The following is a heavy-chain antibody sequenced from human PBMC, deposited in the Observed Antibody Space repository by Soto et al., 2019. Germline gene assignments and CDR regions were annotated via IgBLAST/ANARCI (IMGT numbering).Heavy chain of an antibody. Sequence: GPLRLSCTGSGFTFSSSTMTWVRQGPGKGLEWVSSISSSSSYIYFADSLKGRFTISRDNAKNSLYLQMNSLRAEDTAVYYCARDIGEMSAVWGQGXQVTVYS. D-gene: IGHD3-10*01. CDR2: ISSSSSYI. CDR3: ARDIGEMSAV. J-gene: IGHJ4*02. V-gene: IGHV3-21*06. CDR1: GFTFSSST.